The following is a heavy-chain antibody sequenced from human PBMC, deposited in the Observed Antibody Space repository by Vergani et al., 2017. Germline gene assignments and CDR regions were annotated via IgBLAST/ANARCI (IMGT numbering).Heavy chain of an antibody. CDR2: IYYSGST. CDR1: GGSISSGGYY. J-gene: IGHJ4*02. D-gene: IGHD5-18*01. CDR3: ARGLGSYGSEALYYFDY. Sequence: QVQLQESGPGLVKPSQTLSLTCTVSGGSISSGGYYWSWIRQHPGKGLEWIGYIYYSGSTYYNPSLKSRVTISVDTSKNQFSLKLSSVTAADTAVYYCARGLGSYGSEALYYFDYWGQGTLVTVSS. V-gene: IGHV4-31*03.